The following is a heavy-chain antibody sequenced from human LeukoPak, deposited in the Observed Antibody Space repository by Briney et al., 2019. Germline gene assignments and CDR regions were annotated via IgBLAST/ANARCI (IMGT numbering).Heavy chain of an antibody. CDR2: INPSGGST. J-gene: IGHJ3*02. D-gene: IGHD3-9*01. CDR1: GYTFTGYY. Sequence: GASVKVSCKASGYTFTGYYMHWVRQAPGQGLEWMGIINPSGGSTSYAQKFQGRVTMTRDPSTSTVYMELSSLRSEDTAVYYCARRSGYYDILTGFWYAFDIWGQGTMVTVSS. V-gene: IGHV1-46*01. CDR3: ARRSGYYDILTGFWYAFDI.